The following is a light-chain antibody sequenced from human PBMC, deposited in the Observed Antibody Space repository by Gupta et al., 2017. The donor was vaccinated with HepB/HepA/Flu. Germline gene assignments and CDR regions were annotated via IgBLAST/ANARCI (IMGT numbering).Light chain of an antibody. J-gene: IGLJ2*01. CDR1: SSNIGSNT. CDR3: AAWDDSLNGVV. Sequence: QSVLPQPPSASGTPGQRVTISCSGSSSNIGSNTVNWYQPLPGTAPKLLIYTNNKRPSGVPDRFSGSKSGTAASLAISGLQAEGEADYYCAAWDDSLNGVVFGGGTKLTVL. CDR2: TNN. V-gene: IGLV1-44*01.